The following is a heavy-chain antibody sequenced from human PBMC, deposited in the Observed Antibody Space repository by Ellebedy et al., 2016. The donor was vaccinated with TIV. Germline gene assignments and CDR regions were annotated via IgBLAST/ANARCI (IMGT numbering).Heavy chain of an antibody. Sequence: ASVKVSCXASGYTFTSYGISWVRQAPGQGLEWMGWISAYNGNTNYAQKFQGRVTMTRDTSISTAYMELSRLRSDDTAVYYCARGWNGDYWGQGTLVTVSS. J-gene: IGHJ4*02. CDR1: GYTFTSYG. CDR2: ISAYNGNT. D-gene: IGHD1-1*01. CDR3: ARGWNGDY. V-gene: IGHV1-18*04.